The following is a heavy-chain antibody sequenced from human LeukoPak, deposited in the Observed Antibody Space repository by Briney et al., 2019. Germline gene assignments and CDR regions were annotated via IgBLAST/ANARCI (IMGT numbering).Heavy chain of an antibody. Sequence: SETLSLTCTVSDDSITMYYWTWIRQPPGKGLEWIGYVDHTGSTKFNPSLNGRVSISRDTSNNFFSLRLRSVTAADTAVYFCARGRVSSSTWYSTYYYFFYMDFWGKGTTVTASS. CDR3: ARGRVSSSTWYSTYYYFFYMDF. J-gene: IGHJ6*03. V-gene: IGHV4-59*01. D-gene: IGHD4-11*01. CDR2: VDHTGST. CDR1: DDSITMYY.